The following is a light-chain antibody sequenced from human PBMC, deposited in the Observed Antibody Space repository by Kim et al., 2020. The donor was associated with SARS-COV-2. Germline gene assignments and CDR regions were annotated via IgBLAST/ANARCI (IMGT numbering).Light chain of an antibody. CDR2: DAS. CDR3: QQYDNHPYT. CDR1: QSVSSC. Sequence: DIQMTQSPSTLSASVGDRVTITCRASQSVSSCLNWYQQKPGKAPKLLIYDASTLERGVPSRFSGRGSGTEFTLTINSLQPDDFATYYCQQYDNHPYTFGQGTKLEI. J-gene: IGKJ2*01. V-gene: IGKV1-5*01.